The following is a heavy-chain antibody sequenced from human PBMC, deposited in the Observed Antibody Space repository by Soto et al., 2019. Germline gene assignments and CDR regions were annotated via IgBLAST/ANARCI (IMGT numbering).Heavy chain of an antibody. CDR1: GYIFTDYY. CDR2: INPNSGGT. D-gene: IGHD6-13*01. CDR3: ARDLEGLPAAGTSGD. V-gene: IGHV1-2*06. Sequence: ASVKVSCKASGYIFTDYYMHWVRQAPGQELGWMGRINPNSGGTNYAQKFQGRVTMTRDTSISTAYTELSSLRSEDTATYYCARDLEGLPAAGTSGDWGQGTLVTVSS. J-gene: IGHJ4*02.